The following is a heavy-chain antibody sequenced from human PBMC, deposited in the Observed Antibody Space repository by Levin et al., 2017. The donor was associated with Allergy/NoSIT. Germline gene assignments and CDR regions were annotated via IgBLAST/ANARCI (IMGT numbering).Heavy chain of an antibody. CDR1: GGSISSSSYY. Sequence: SQTLSLTCTVSGGSISSSSYYWGWIRQPPGKGLEWIGSIYYSGSTYYNPSLKSRVTISVDTSKNQFSLKLSSVTAADTAVYYCVPGDYARTQYYFDYWGQGTLVTVSS. V-gene: IGHV4-39*01. CDR2: IYYSGST. CDR3: VPGDYARTQYYFDY. J-gene: IGHJ4*02. D-gene: IGHD4-17*01.